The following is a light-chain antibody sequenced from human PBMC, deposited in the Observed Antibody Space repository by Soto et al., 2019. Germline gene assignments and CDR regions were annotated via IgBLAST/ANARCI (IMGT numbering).Light chain of an antibody. CDR3: QVWDIMTDNYV. CDR1: NIGNKR. V-gene: IGLV3-21*04. CDR2: YDS. J-gene: IGLJ1*01. Sequence: SSELTQSPSVSVAPEKTATITCGGNNIGNKRVHWYRQKPGQAPVLLISYDSDRPSGIPERVSGSNSGNTATLTISRVEAGDEADYYCQVWDIMTDNYVFGSGTKLTVL.